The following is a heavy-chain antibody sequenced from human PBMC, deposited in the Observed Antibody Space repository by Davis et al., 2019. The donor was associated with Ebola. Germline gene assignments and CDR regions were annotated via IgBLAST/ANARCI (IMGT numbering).Heavy chain of an antibody. CDR3: ARGSVDY. CDR1: GFTFTTYW. V-gene: IGHV3-7*01. J-gene: IGHJ4*02. Sequence: PGGSLRLSCAASGFTFTTYWMAWVRQAPGKGLEWVASIKPEGSEKYYVDSVKGRFTISRDNAKNSLYLQMNSLRAEDSAVYYCARGSVDYWGQGTLVTVSS. CDR2: IKPEGSEK.